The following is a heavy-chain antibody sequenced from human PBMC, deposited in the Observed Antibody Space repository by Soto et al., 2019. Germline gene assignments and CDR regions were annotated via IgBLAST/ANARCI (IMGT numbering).Heavy chain of an antibody. D-gene: IGHD6-13*01. CDR2: INPNSGGT. V-gene: IGHV1-2*04. Sequence: WASVKVSCKASGYTFTGYYMHWVRQAPGQGLEWMGWINPNSGGTNYAQKFQGWVTMTRDTSISTAYMELSRLRSDDTAVYYCAREGIAAAGTDNWFDPWGQGTLVTVSS. CDR1: GYTFTGYY. CDR3: AREGIAAAGTDNWFDP. J-gene: IGHJ5*02.